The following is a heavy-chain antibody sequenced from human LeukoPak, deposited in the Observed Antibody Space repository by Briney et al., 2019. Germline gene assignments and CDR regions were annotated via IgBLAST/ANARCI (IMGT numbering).Heavy chain of an antibody. D-gene: IGHD2-15*01. Sequence: ASVKVSCKASGYTFTSYGISWVRQAPGQGLEWMGWISAYNGDTNYAQKLQGRVTMTTDTSTSTAYMELRSLRSDDTAVYYCARGGAYCSGGSCYFFDYWGQGTLVTVSS. CDR2: ISAYNGDT. V-gene: IGHV1-18*01. J-gene: IGHJ4*02. CDR3: ARGGAYCSGGSCYFFDY. CDR1: GYTFTSYG.